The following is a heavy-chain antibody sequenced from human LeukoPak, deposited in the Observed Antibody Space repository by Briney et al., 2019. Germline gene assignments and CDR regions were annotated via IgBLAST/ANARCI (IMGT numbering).Heavy chain of an antibody. CDR2: SSAYNGNR. J-gene: IGHJ4*02. CDR1: GYTFTIYG. Sequence: GASVTVSFKSSGYTFTIYGIGWVRQAPGQGLEWVGWSSAYNGNRNYTQKLQGRVTMTTDTSTSTAYMELRSLRADDTAVYYCARDRGVTPDYWGQGTLVTVSS. D-gene: IGHD4-23*01. CDR3: ARDRGVTPDY. V-gene: IGHV1-18*01.